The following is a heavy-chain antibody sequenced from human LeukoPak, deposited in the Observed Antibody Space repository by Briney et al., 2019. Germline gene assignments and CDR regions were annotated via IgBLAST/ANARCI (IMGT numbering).Heavy chain of an antibody. CDR3: ARAARPNNRFDP. D-gene: IGHD6-6*01. CDR2: ISSSSSYI. J-gene: IGHJ5*02. CDR1: GFTFSSYS. Sequence: GGSLRLSCAASGFTFSSYSINWVRQAPGKGLEWVSSISSSSSYIYYADSVKGRFTISRDNAKNSLCLQMNSLRAEDTAVYYCARAARPNNRFDPWGQGTLVTVSS. V-gene: IGHV3-21*01.